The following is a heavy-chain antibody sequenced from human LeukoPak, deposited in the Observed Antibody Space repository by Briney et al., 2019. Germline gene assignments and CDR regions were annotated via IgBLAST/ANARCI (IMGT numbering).Heavy chain of an antibody. CDR1: GYDFSSYW. CDR3: ARHEASRIWSYAMDV. J-gene: IGHJ6*02. Sequence: GESLKISCKGSGYDFSSYWIVWVRRMPGKGLEWMGIMYPRDSDIRYSPSFQGQVTISADKSSSTAYLQWSSLKASDSAVYYCARHEASRIWSYAMDVWGQGTTVTVSS. V-gene: IGHV5-51*01. CDR2: MYPRDSDI. D-gene: IGHD6-13*01.